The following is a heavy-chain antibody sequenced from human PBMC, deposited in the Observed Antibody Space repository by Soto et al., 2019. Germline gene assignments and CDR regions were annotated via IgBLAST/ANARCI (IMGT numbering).Heavy chain of an antibody. CDR2: IYYSGST. D-gene: IGHD2-21*02. CDR1: GGSISSSSYY. V-gene: IGHV4-39*01. Sequence: QLQLQESGPGLVKPSETLSLTCTVSGGSISSSSYYWGWIRQPPGKGLEWIGSIYYSGSTYYNPSLKSRVTIAGDRPKXQLSLKLSSVTAADTAVYYCARLPHPYCGGDCYSDWGQGTLVTVSS. J-gene: IGHJ4*02. CDR3: ARLPHPYCGGDCYSD.